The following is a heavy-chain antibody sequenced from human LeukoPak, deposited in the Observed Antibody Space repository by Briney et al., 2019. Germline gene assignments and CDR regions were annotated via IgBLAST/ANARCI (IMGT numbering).Heavy chain of an antibody. Sequence: SETLSLTCAVYGGFFSGYYWRWIRQPPGKGLDWIGELNYSGSTKYNPSLKRRVTISLDTSKTQFSLKLSSVTAADTAVYYCAGYGFPLACDISGQGTLVTVSS. CDR2: LNYSGST. V-gene: IGHV4-34*01. J-gene: IGHJ3*02. D-gene: IGHD3-10*01. CDR1: GGFFSGYY. CDR3: AGYGFPLACDI.